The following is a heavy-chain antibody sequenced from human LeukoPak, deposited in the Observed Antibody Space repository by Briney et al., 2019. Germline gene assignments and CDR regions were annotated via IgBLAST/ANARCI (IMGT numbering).Heavy chain of an antibody. J-gene: IGHJ5*02. Sequence: SETLSLTCTVSGGSISSYYWSWIRQPPGKGLECIGYIHYTGSTNYNASLKSRVTISVDTSKNQFSLKLSSVTAADTAVYYCARDFWSGRNWFDPWGQGTLVTVSS. CDR2: IHYTGST. CDR3: ARDFWSGRNWFDP. CDR1: GGSISSYY. V-gene: IGHV4-59*12. D-gene: IGHD3-3*01.